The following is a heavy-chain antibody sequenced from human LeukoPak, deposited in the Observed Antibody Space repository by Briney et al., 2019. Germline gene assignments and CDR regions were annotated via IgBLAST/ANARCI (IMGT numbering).Heavy chain of an antibody. Sequence: ASVKVSXKASGGTFSSYAISWARQAPGQGLEWMGGIIPIFGTANYAQKFQGRVTITTDESTSTAYMELSSLRSEDTAVYYCARAKVLGLYNWFDPWGQGTLVTVSS. CDR3: ARAKVLGLYNWFDP. CDR1: GGTFSSYA. V-gene: IGHV1-69*05. J-gene: IGHJ5*02. CDR2: IIPIFGTA.